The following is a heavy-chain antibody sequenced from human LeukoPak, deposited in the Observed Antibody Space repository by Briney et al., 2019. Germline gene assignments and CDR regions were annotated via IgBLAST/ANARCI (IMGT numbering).Heavy chain of an antibody. D-gene: IGHD4-17*01. CDR2: ISYIGST. V-gene: IGHV4-59*11. CDR3: ARDLITVTKGFDI. J-gene: IGHJ3*02. Sequence: SETLSLTCAVSTDSFSSHYWSWVRQPPGKGLEWIEYISYIGSTNYNPSLKSRVTISIDTSKNQFSLRLRSVTAADTAVYYCARDLITVTKGFDIWGQGTMVSVSS. CDR1: TDSFSSHY.